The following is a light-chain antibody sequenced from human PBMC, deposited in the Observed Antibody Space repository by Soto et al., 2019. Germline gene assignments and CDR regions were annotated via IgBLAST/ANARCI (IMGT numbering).Light chain of an antibody. Sequence: DIQMTQSPSSLSASVGDRVTITCRASQDVNSRLGWYQQKPKKARKSLIYGVSNLQSGVPSRFFGSGSGTDFTLTINNLQPEDFATYYCQQYDTYPLTFGGGTKVEIK. J-gene: IGKJ4*01. V-gene: IGKV1D-16*01. CDR3: QQYDTYPLT. CDR2: GVS. CDR1: QDVNSR.